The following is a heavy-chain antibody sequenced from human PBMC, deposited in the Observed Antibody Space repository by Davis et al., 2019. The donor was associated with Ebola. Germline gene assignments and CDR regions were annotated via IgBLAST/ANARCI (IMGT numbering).Heavy chain of an antibody. CDR2: IYWNDDK. V-gene: IGHV2-5*01. CDR1: GFSPSISRPG. Sequence: SGPTLVNPLQTLTLTCTFSGFSPSISRPGVGWIRQPPGKALEWLALIYWNDDKRYSPSLKSRLTITKDTSKNQVVLTMTNMDPVDTATYYCAHGTGYSSSRRRYDYWGQGTLVTVSS. CDR3: AHGTGYSSSRRRYDY. D-gene: IGHD6-13*01. J-gene: IGHJ4*02.